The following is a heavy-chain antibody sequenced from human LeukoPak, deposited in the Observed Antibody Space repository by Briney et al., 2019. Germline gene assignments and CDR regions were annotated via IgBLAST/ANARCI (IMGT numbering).Heavy chain of an antibody. Sequence: PGGSLRLSCAASGFTFSSYAMSWVRQAPGKGLEWVSAISGSGGSTYYADSVKGRFTISRDNSKNTLYLQMNSLRAEDTAVYYCAKGLYYYGSGSPFDYWGQGTLVTVSS. J-gene: IGHJ4*02. CDR2: ISGSGGST. D-gene: IGHD3-10*01. CDR3: AKGLYYYGSGSPFDY. CDR1: GFTFSSYA. V-gene: IGHV3-23*01.